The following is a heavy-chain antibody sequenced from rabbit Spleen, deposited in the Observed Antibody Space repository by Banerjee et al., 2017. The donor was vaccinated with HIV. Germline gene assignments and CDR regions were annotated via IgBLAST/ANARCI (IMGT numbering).Heavy chain of an antibody. Sequence: QEQLEESGGDLVQPEGSLTLTCKASAIDLIRNAMSWVRQAPGKGLEWIGDIYPVFGITNYASWVNGRFTISSDNAQNTVDLQMNSLTAADTATYFCARAIVPWLGLTRLDLWGPGPWSPS. V-gene: IGHV1S47*01. CDR2: IYPVFGIT. D-gene: IGHD4-1*01. CDR1: AIDLIRNA. J-gene: IGHJ3*01. CDR3: ARAIVPWLGLTRLDL.